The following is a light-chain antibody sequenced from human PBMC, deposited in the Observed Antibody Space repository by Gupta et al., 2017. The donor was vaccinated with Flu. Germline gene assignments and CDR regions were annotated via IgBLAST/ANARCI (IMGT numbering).Light chain of an antibody. CDR1: SSNIGAGYD. CDR2: GSS. Sequence: QSVLTQPPSVSGAPGQRVTISCTGSSSNIGAGYDVHWYQQLPGRAPKVLIYGSSNRPSGVPDRFFGSKSGISASRAITGLQAEDEAEYYCQSYDTSLSGGVFGGGTKVTAL. V-gene: IGLV1-40*01. CDR3: QSYDTSLSGGV. J-gene: IGLJ3*02.